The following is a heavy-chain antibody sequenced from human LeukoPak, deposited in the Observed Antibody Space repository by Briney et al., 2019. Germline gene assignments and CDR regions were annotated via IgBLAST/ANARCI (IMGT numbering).Heavy chain of an antibody. V-gene: IGHV3-30*03. Sequence: GGSPRLSCAASGFTFSSYGMHWVRQAPGKGLEWVAVISYDGSNKYYADSVKGRFTISRDNSKNTLYLQMNSLRAEDTAVYYCARGSRYSSGWPEDYWGQGTLVTVSS. CDR1: GFTFSSYG. CDR2: ISYDGSNK. CDR3: ARGSRYSSGWPEDY. J-gene: IGHJ4*02. D-gene: IGHD6-19*01.